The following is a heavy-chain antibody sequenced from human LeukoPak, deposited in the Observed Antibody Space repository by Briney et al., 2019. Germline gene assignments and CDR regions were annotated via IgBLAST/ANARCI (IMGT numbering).Heavy chain of an antibody. D-gene: IGHD2-2*01. J-gene: IGHJ4*02. CDR2: ISSSGSTI. V-gene: IGHV3-11*01. CDR1: GFTFSDYY. Sequence: PGGSLRLSCAASGFTFSDYYMRWIRQAPGKGLEWVSYISSSGSTIYYADSVKGRFTISRDNAKNSLYLQMNSLRAEDTAVYYCARDPREYQLLVLDYWGQGTLVTVSS. CDR3: ARDPREYQLLVLDY.